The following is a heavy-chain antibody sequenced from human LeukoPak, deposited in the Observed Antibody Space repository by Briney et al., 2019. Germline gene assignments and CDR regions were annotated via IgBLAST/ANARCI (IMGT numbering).Heavy chain of an antibody. CDR3: ARDHRWYCSSTSCSSDY. J-gene: IGHJ4*02. D-gene: IGHD2-2*01. CDR1: GYTFTSYG. V-gene: IGHV1-18*01. Sequence: ASVKVSCKASGYTFTSYGISWVRQAPGQGLEWMGWISAYNGNTNYAQKLQGRVTMTTDTSTSTAYMELRSLRSDDTAVYYCARDHRWYCSSTSCSSDYWAREPWSPSPQ. CDR2: ISAYNGNT.